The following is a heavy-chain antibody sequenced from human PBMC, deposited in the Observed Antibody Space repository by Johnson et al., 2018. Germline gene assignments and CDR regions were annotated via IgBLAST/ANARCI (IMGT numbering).Heavy chain of an antibody. V-gene: IGHV3-23*04. CDR3: AKRMSPTTLRWEAFDI. J-gene: IGHJ3*02. Sequence: EVQLVQSGGGLVQPGGSLRLTCAASGFTFSNYAMIWVRQAPVEGLDWVSAMGGSGSSTFYADSVKGRFTISRDNSKNTLYLQRNSLRADDTAVYYCAKRMSPTTLRWEAFDIWGQGTMVTVSS. CDR2: MGGSGSST. CDR1: GFTFSNYA. D-gene: IGHD2-2*01.